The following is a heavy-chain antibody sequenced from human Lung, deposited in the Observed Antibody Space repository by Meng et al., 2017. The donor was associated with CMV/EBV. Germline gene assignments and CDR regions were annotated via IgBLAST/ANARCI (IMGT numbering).Heavy chain of an antibody. CDR3: ARSGYCSSTSCDNWFDP. CDR2: IYPGDSDT. D-gene: IGHD2-2*03. J-gene: IGHJ5*02. CDR1: GYSFTSYW. V-gene: IGHV5-51*01. Sequence: ESXKISXKGSGYSFTSYWIGWVRQMPGKGLEWMGIIYPGDSDTRYSPSFQGQVTISADKSISTAYLQWSSLKASDTAMYYCARSGYCSSTSCDNWFDPWGQGTXVTVSS.